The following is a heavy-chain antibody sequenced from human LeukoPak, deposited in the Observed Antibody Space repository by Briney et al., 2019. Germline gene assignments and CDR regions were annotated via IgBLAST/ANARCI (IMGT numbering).Heavy chain of an antibody. D-gene: IGHD5-24*01. CDR1: GGSISSHY. J-gene: IGHJ4*02. Sequence: SGTLSLTCTVSGGSISSHYWSWIRQPPGKGLEWVGYIYYSGGTNYNPSLKSRPTISVDTTKNQFSLKLSSVTAADPAVYYCARNGYRGHYFDYWGQGTLVTVSS. V-gene: IGHV4-59*11. CDR3: ARNGYRGHYFDY. CDR2: IYYSGGT.